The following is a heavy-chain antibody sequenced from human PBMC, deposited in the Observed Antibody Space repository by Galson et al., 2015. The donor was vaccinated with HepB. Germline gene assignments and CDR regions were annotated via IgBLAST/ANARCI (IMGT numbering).Heavy chain of an antibody. CDR2: ISSSSSYI. Sequence: SLRLSCAASGFTFSSYSMNWVRQAPGKGLEWVSSISSSSSYIYYADSVKGRFTISRDNAKNSLYLQMNSLRAEDTAVYYCASEQWLVDYYYYGMDVWGQGTTVTVSS. V-gene: IGHV3-21*01. D-gene: IGHD6-19*01. CDR1: GFTFSSYS. J-gene: IGHJ6*02. CDR3: ASEQWLVDYYYYGMDV.